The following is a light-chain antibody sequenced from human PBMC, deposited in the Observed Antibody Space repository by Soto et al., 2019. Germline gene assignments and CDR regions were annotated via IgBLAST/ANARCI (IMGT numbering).Light chain of an antibody. V-gene: IGLV2-14*01. Sequence: QSALTQPASVSGSPGQSITISCTGTSSDVGGYNYVAWYQQHPGKVPRLMIYEVSNRPSGVSNRFSGSKSGSTASLTISGLQAEDEADYYCISYTSSSTSYVFGTWNQVTVL. CDR2: EVS. CDR1: SSDVGGYNY. J-gene: IGLJ1*01. CDR3: ISYTSSSTSYV.